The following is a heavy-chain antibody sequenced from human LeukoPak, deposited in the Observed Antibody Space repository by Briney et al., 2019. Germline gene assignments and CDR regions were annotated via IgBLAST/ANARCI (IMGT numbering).Heavy chain of an antibody. V-gene: IGHV4-59*01. J-gene: IGHJ3*02. D-gene: IGHD6-19*01. CDR3: AGSRSIGWDDAFDI. CDR2: IYHSGST. CDR1: GSSISRYY. Sequence: TSSETLSLTCTVSGSSISRYYWSWIRQPPGKGLEWIGYIYHSGSTNYNPSLKSRVTLSLATSKNQFSLKLTSVTAADAAVYFCAGSRSIGWDDAFDIWGQGTMVTVSS.